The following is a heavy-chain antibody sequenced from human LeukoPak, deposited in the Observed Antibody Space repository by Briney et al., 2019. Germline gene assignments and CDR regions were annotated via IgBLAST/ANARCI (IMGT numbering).Heavy chain of an antibody. CDR3: ARGRVPDYYYYYMDV. D-gene: IGHD4/OR15-4a*01. J-gene: IGHJ6*03. CDR1: GGSFSGYY. CDR2: INHSGST. Sequence: PSETLSLTCAVYGGSFSGYYWSWIRQPPGKGLEWIGEINHSGSTNYNPSLKSRVTISVDTSKNQFSLKLSSVTAADTAVYYCARGRVPDYYYYYMDVWGKGTTVTVSS. V-gene: IGHV4-34*01.